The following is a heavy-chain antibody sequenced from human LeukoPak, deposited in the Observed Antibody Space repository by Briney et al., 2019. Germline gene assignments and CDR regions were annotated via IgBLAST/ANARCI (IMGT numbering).Heavy chain of an antibody. CDR2: MSQDGSGI. V-gene: IGHV3-7*01. J-gene: IGHJ4*02. Sequence: PGGSLRLSCAASAFTFGNYWMSWVRQAPGKGLEWVANMSQDGSGIYYVDSVKGRFTISRDNAKNSLYLEMNSLRADDTAVYYCARDKVVGATTGSIFDYWGQGTLVTVSS. CDR1: AFTFGNYW. CDR3: ARDKVVGATTGSIFDY. D-gene: IGHD1-1*01.